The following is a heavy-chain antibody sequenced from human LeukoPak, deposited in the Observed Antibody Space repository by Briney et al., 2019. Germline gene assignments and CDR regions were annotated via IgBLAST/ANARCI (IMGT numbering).Heavy chain of an antibody. CDR2: IIPIFGTA. J-gene: IGHJ5*02. Sequence: EASVKVSCKASGGTLSSYAISWVRQAPGQGLEWMGGIIPIFGTANYAQKFQGRVTITTDESTSTAYMELSSLRSEDTAVYYCARTLVGATEGSWFDPWGQGTLVTVSS. V-gene: IGHV1-69*05. CDR1: GGTLSSYA. D-gene: IGHD1-26*01. CDR3: ARTLVGATEGSWFDP.